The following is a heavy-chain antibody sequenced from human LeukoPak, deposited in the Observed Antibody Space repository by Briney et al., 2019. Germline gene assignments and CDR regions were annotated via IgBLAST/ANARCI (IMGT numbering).Heavy chain of an antibody. CDR1: GDSIRYFY. CDR3: WRGVIAAGGNDFYY. V-gene: IGHV4-4*07. CDR2: MSGSGCT. J-gene: IGHJ4*02. D-gene: IGHD6-25*01. Sequence: SETLSLTCSVSGDSIRYFYWSWIRQAAGKGLEWLGRMSGSGCTDYNGSLKSRVTLSVDTSKNQLSLEVISVTAADPAVNYFWRGVIAAGGNDFYYWGQGALVTVSS.